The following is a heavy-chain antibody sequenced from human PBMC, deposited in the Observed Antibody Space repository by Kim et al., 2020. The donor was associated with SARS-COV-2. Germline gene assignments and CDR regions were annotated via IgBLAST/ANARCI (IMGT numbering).Heavy chain of an antibody. CDR2: IKQDGSVK. CDR3: ASGSLEWYTVPYYYYGMDV. D-gene: IGHD3-3*01. Sequence: GGSLRLSCAASGFTFSSYWMSWVRQAPGKGLEWVVNIKQDGSVKYYVDSVKGRFTISRDNAKNSLYLQMTSLRAEDTAVYYCASGSLEWYTVPYYYYGMDVLSQGTTVTDSS. CDR1: GFTFSSYW. J-gene: IGHJ6*02. V-gene: IGHV3-7*01.